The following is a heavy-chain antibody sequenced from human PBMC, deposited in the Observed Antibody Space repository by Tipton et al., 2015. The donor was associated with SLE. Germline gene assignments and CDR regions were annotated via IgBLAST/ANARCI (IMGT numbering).Heavy chain of an antibody. D-gene: IGHD1-26*01. CDR1: GGSFSGYY. V-gene: IGHV4-34*01. CDR2: INPSGSA. J-gene: IGHJ6*03. CDR3: ARAIGRVLPMDV. Sequence: TLSLTCAVYGGSFSGYYWSWIRQPPGKGLEWIGEINPSGSANYNPSLKSRVTTSVDTSKKQFSLKLSSVTAADTAVFYCARAIGRVLPMDVWGKGTTVTVSS.